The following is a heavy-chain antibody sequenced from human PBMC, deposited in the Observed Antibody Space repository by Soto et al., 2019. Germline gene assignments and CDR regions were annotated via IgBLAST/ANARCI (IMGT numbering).Heavy chain of an antibody. J-gene: IGHJ4*02. Sequence: EVQLVESGGGLVQPGRSLRLSCVPSGFTFNSHWMHWVRQAPGKGLVWVSRINGEGSTTSYADSVRGRFTISRDNAKNTLYLQMNSLRVDDTAVYYCARDPRDGYHSPPDYWGQGTLVTVSS. CDR2: INGEGSTT. CDR3: ARDPRDGYHSPPDY. V-gene: IGHV3-74*01. CDR1: GFTFNSHW. D-gene: IGHD5-12*01.